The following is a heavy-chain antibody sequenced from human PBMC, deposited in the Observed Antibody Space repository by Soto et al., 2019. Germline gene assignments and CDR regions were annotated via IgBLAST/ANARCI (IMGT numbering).Heavy chain of an antibody. V-gene: IGHV4-34*01. J-gene: IGHJ6*02. Sequence: SETLSLTCAVYGGSFSGYYWSWIRQPPGKGLEWIGEINHSGSTNYNPSLKSRVTISVDTSKNQFSLKLSSVTAADTAVYYCARDLQDYYDSSGLYYGMDVWGQGTTVTVSS. D-gene: IGHD3-22*01. CDR1: GGSFSGYY. CDR3: ARDLQDYYDSSGLYYGMDV. CDR2: INHSGST.